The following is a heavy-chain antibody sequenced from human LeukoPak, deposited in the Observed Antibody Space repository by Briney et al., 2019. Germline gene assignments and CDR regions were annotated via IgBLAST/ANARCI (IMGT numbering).Heavy chain of an antibody. CDR1: GGSLGRSNTY. J-gene: IGHJ6*03. D-gene: IGHD2-21*01. Sequence: SETLSLTCTVSGGSLGRSNTYWGWIRQTPGMVLEWLGTILHSGYTYNNPSLKSRVTMSVDSSKNQFSLSLSSVTAADTAVYFCARHRGGGGYHYMDVWGKGTTVIVSS. CDR3: ARHRGGGGYHYMDV. V-gene: IGHV4-39*01. CDR2: ILHSGYT.